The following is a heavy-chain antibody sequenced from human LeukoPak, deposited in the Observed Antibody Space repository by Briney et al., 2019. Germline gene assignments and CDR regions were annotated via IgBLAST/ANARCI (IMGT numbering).Heavy chain of an antibody. CDR1: GFSLSTSGVG. D-gene: IGHD3-10*01. CDR2: IYWNDDK. Sequence: SGPTLVNPTQTLTLTCTFSGFSLSTSGVGEGWIRQPPGKALECLTLIYWNDDKRYSPSLKSRLTITKDTSKNQVVLTMTNMDSVDTATYYCAHYSLASGKFSYWGQGTLVTVSS. J-gene: IGHJ4*02. CDR3: AHYSLASGKFSY. V-gene: IGHV2-5*01.